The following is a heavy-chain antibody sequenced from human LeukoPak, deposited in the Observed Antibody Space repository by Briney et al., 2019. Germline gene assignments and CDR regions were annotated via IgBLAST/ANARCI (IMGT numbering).Heavy chain of an antibody. CDR2: INPNSGGT. D-gene: IGHD3-9*01. Sequence: ASVKVSCKASGYTFTSYGISWVRQAPGQGLEWMGWINPNSGGTNYAQKFQGRVTMTRDTSTSTVYMELSSLRSEDTAMYYCAREYILTGYPLDYWGQGTLVTVSS. CDR1: GYTFTSYG. CDR3: AREYILTGYPLDY. J-gene: IGHJ4*02. V-gene: IGHV1-2*02.